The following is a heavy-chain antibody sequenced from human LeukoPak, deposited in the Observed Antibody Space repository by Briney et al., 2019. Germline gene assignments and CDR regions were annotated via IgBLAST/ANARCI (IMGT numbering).Heavy chain of an antibody. CDR2: INPNSGGT. CDR3: AGDRYSGSSGDY. CDR1: GYTFTGYY. V-gene: IGHV1-2*02. D-gene: IGHD1-26*01. J-gene: IGHJ4*02. Sequence: ASVKVSCKASGYTFTGYYMHWVRQAPGQGLEWMGWINPNSGGTNYAQKFQGRVTMTRDTSISTAYMELSRLRSDDTAVYYCAGDRYSGSSGDYWGQGTLVTVSS.